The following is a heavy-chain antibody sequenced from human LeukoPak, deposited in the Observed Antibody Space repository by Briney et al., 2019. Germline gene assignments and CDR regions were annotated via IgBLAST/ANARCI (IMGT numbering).Heavy chain of an antibody. D-gene: IGHD6-19*01. V-gene: IGHV3-23*01. CDR3: AGGGSGWYWYFDY. Sequence: GGSLRLSCAASGFTFSSYAMSWVRQAPGKGLEWVSAISGSGGSTYYADSVKGRFTISRDNSKNTLYLQMNSLRAEDTAVYYCAGGGSGWYWYFDYWGQGTLDTVSS. J-gene: IGHJ4*02. CDR1: GFTFSSYA. CDR2: ISGSGGST.